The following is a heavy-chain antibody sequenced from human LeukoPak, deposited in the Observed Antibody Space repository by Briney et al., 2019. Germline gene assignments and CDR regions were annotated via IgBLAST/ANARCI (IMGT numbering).Heavy chain of an antibody. J-gene: IGHJ4*02. CDR3: AKTTVTTRPDY. D-gene: IGHD4-17*01. CDR2: ISGSGGST. CDR1: GFTVSSNY. V-gene: IGHV3-23*01. Sequence: GGSLRLSCAASGFTVSSNYMSWVRQAPGKGLEWVSAISGSGGSTYYADSVKGRFTISRDNSENTLYLQMNSLRAEDTAVYYCAKTTVTTRPDYWGQGTLVTVSS.